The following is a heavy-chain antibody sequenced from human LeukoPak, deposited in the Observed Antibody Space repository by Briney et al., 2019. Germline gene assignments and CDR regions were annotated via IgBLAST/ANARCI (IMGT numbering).Heavy chain of an antibody. CDR1: GGSFSGYY. J-gene: IGHJ6*02. D-gene: IGHD6-19*01. CDR2: INHSGST. Sequence: PSETLSLTCAVYGGSFSGYYWSWIRQPPGKGLEWIGEINHSGSTNYNPSLKSRVTISVDTSKNQFSLQLNSVTPEDTAVYYCARGVGVAGTALYYYYGMDVWGQGTTVTVSS. CDR3: ARGVGVAGTALYYYYGMDV. V-gene: IGHV4-34*01.